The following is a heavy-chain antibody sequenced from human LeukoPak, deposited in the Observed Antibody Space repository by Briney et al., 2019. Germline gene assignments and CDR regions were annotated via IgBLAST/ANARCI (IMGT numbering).Heavy chain of an antibody. J-gene: IGHJ4*02. D-gene: IGHD3-9*01. CDR3: ARLRYFDGLLPGFDF. V-gene: IGHV3-7*04. Sequence: GGSLRLSCAASGFTLSTYWMSWVRQAPGKGLGWVANIKPDGSEKYYVDSVKGRFTISRENAKNSLQLQMNSLRAEDTAVYYCARLRYFDGLLPGFDFWGQGTLVTVSS. CDR1: GFTLSTYW. CDR2: IKPDGSEK.